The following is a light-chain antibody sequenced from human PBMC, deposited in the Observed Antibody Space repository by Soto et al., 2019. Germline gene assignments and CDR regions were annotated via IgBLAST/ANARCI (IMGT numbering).Light chain of an antibody. J-gene: IGKJ1*01. CDR2: GAS. V-gene: IGKV3-20*01. CDR1: QSVSSSY. Sequence: EIVLTQSPGTLSLSPGERATVSWRASQSVSSSYLAWYQQKPGQAPRLLIYGASSSATRIPDRFSGSGSGTDFTLTITRLEPEDFAVYYCQQYGSSPSTFGQGTKVDIK. CDR3: QQYGSSPST.